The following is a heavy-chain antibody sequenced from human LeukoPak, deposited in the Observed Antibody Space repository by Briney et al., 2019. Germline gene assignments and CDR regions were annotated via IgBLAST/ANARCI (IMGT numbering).Heavy chain of an antibody. CDR2: ISAYNGNT. V-gene: IGHV1-18*01. CDR3: ARDVGDIVTIPAAISVP. CDR1: GYTFSSYG. J-gene: IGHJ5*02. D-gene: IGHD2-2*01. Sequence: ASVKVSCKASGYTFSSYGISWVRQAPAQGLEWMGWISAYNGNTNYAQMLQGRVTMTTDTSTSTAYMEVRSLRSDDTAMYYCARDVGDIVTIPAAISVPWGQGTLVTVSS.